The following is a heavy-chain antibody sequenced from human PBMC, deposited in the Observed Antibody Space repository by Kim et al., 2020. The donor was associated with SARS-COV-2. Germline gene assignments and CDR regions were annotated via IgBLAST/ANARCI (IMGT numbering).Heavy chain of an antibody. CDR3: ARGRAGVVPSPVLGLGPYYEYYAMDV. V-gene: IGHV4-34*01. J-gene: IGHJ6*02. D-gene: IGHD2-8*02. Sequence: SETLSLTCAVYGGSFSGYKWSWIRQPPGKGLEWIGEINHSGSTNLSPSLKSRITISEDTSKSQFSLRLKSMTAADTAMYYCARGRAGVVPSPVLGLGPYYEYYAMDVWGRGTPVASP. CDR2: INHSGST. CDR1: GGSFSGYK.